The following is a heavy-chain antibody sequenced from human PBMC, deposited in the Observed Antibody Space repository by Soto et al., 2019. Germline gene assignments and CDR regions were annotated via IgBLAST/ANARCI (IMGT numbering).Heavy chain of an antibody. Sequence: GGSLRLSCAASGFTFGSYWMCWVRQVPGKGLEWLGTIKRDSTEKKYVASVKGRFTMSRDNAQNSLYLQMDSLRAEDTAVYYCERASGYGSGGAENHYLDYWGHGTLVTVSS. CDR1: GFTFGSYW. D-gene: IGHD3-10*01. V-gene: IGHV3-7*01. CDR3: ERASGYGSGGAENHYLDY. J-gene: IGHJ4*01. CDR2: IKRDSTEK.